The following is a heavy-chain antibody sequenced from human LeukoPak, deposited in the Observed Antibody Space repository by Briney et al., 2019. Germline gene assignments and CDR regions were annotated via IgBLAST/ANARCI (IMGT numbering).Heavy chain of an antibody. J-gene: IGHJ3*02. CDR1: GFTFSSYA. Sequence: GGSLRLSCAASGFTFSSYAMHWVRQAPGKGLEYVSAISSNGGSTYYANSVKGRFTISRDNSKNTLYLQMGSLRAEDMAVYYCATAARGSGWIVFDIWGQGTMVTVSS. V-gene: IGHV3-64*01. CDR3: ATAARGSGWIVFDI. CDR2: ISSNGGST. D-gene: IGHD6-19*01.